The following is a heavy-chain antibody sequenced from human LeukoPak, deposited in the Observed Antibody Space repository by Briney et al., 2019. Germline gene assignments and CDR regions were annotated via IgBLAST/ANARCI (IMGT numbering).Heavy chain of an antibody. V-gene: IGHV1-18*01. CDR1: GYTFTSYG. CDR2: ISAYNGNT. Sequence: GASVKVSCKASGYTFTSYGISWVRQAPGQGLEWMGWISAYNGNTNYAQKLQGRVTMTTVTSTSTAYMELSSLRSEDTAVYYCARDPMVRGVITYYFDYWGQGTLVTVSS. D-gene: IGHD3-10*01. J-gene: IGHJ4*02. CDR3: ARDPMVRGVITYYFDY.